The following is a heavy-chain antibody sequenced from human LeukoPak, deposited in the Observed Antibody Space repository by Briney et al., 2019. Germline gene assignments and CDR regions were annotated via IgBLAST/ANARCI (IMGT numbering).Heavy chain of an antibody. D-gene: IGHD5-24*01. CDR3: AKKPATIKFPFDI. Sequence: GGSLRLSCVGSGFSFSTYDMGWLRQTQGKGLEWVSAISTTGGYTEDADSVKGRFTISRDNSQNTLFLQMHSLRAEDTAVYYCAKKPATIKFPFDIWGQGTLVTVSP. CDR1: GFSFSTYD. V-gene: IGHV3-23*01. J-gene: IGHJ4*02. CDR2: ISTTGGYT.